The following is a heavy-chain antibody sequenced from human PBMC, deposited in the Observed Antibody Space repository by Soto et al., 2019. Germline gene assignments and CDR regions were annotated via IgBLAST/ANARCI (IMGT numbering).Heavy chain of an antibody. CDR1: GEALGSGQSY. Sequence: QVQLQESGPGLVKSSETLSLICFVSGEALGSGQSYWNWIRQAPGKGLEWIGQTFVTGATKYSASSKSLVTMSVDTSKRQSSVALTSVTAADSATYFCGRGRFDSVGSSFGRRMDVWGQGTTVTVSS. CDR2: TFVTGAT. D-gene: IGHD3-10*01. CDR3: GRGRFDSVGSSFGRRMDV. J-gene: IGHJ6*02. V-gene: IGHV4-61*01.